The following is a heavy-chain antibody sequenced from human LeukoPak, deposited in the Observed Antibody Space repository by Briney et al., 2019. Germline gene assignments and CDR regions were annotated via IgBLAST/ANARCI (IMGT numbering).Heavy chain of an antibody. CDR3: ARTNNYAYVH. V-gene: IGHV3-66*01. Sequence: GGSLRLSCAASGFTVSNSYMTWVRQAPGKGLEWVSIIFADGGTYYADSLKGRVTISRDISKNTVFLQMNSLRAEDTAVYYCARTNNYAYVHWGQGTLVTVSS. D-gene: IGHD5-18*01. CDR1: GFTVSNSY. CDR2: IFADGGT. J-gene: IGHJ4*02.